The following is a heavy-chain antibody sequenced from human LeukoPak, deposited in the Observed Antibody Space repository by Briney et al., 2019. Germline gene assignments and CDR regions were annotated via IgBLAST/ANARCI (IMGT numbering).Heavy chain of an antibody. V-gene: IGHV4-4*07. Sequence: PSETLSLTCTVSGGSISSYYWSWIRQPAGKGLEWIGRIYTSGSTNYNPSLKSRVTMSVDTSKNQFSLKLSSVTAADTAVYYCARDRERAFYYDSSGYYQYGGFDYWGQGTLVTVSS. CDR3: ARDRERAFYYDSSGYYQYGGFDY. CDR2: IYTSGST. J-gene: IGHJ4*02. D-gene: IGHD3-22*01. CDR1: GGSISSYY.